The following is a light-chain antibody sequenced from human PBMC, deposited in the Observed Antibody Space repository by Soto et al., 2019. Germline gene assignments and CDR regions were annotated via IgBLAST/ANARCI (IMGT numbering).Light chain of an antibody. V-gene: IGLV2-8*01. Sequence: QSALTQPPSASGSPGQSVTISCTGTSSDVGSYKYVSWYQQHPGKAPKLMIYEVNKRPSGVPDRFSGSKSGNTASLTVSGLQAEDEADYYCGSYAGYNNLVLFGGGTKLTVL. CDR3: GSYAGYNNLVL. J-gene: IGLJ2*01. CDR2: EVN. CDR1: SSDVGSYKY.